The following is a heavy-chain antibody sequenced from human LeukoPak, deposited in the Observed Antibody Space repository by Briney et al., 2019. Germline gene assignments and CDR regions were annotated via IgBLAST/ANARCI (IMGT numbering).Heavy chain of an antibody. CDR2: INWNGGST. D-gene: IGHD1-26*01. V-gene: IGHV3-20*04. J-gene: IGHJ6*03. Sequence: GGSLRLSCAASGFTFDDYGMSWVRQAPGKGLEWVSGINWNGGSTGYADSVKGRFTISRDNAKNSLYLQMNSLRAEDTALYYCAREVGATILGGYYYYYYMDVWGKGSTVTVSS. CDR3: AREVGATILGGYYYYYYMDV. CDR1: GFTFDDYG.